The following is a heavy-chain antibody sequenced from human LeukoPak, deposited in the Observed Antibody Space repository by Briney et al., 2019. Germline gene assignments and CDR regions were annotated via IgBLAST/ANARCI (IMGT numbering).Heavy chain of an antibody. J-gene: IGHJ4*02. Sequence: PGGSLRLSCAASGFTFSTYSMNWVRQAPGKGLEWVSSISSNSDYTYYADSVKGRFTISRDNAKNSLYLQMNSLTVEDTAVYYCARDKNGSFDYWGQGTLVTVSS. D-gene: IGHD2-8*01. CDR3: ARDKNGSFDY. CDR2: ISSNSDYT. V-gene: IGHV3-21*01. CDR1: GFTFSTYS.